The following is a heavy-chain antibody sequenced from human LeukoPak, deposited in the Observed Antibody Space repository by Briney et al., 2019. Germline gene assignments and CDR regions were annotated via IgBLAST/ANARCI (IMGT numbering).Heavy chain of an antibody. Sequence: SETLSLTCAVYGGSFSDYYWSWIRQPPGKGLEWIGQISHSGITNYNPSLKSRVTMSVDTSMKHFSLKLSSVTAADTAIYFCARVLRYTFGFADYWGQGALVIVSS. CDR3: ARVLRYTFGFADY. J-gene: IGHJ4*02. CDR2: ISHSGIT. D-gene: IGHD3-16*01. CDR1: GGSFSDYY. V-gene: IGHV4-34*01.